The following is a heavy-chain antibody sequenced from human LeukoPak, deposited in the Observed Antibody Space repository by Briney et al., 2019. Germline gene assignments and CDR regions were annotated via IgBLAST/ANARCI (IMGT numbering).Heavy chain of an antibody. CDR2: ISGSGGST. D-gene: IGHD3-22*01. CDR1: GFTFSSYA. CDR3: AKVPTYYYDSSGLYYFDY. J-gene: IGHJ4*02. Sequence: SGGSLRLSCAASGFTFSSYAMSWVRQAPGKGLEWVSAISGSGGSTYYADSVKGRFTISRDNSKSTLYLQMNSLRAEDTAVYYCAKVPTYYYDSSGLYYFDYWGQGTLVTVSS. V-gene: IGHV3-23*01.